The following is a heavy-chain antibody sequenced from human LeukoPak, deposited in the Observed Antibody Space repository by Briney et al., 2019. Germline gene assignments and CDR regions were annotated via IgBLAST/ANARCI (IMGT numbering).Heavy chain of an antibody. CDR2: ISAYNGNT. J-gene: IGHJ6*03. V-gene: IGHV1-18*01. CDR1: GYTFTSYG. Sequence: GASVKVSCKASGYTFTSYGISWVRQAPGQGLEWMGRISAYNGNTNYAQKLQGRVTMTTDTSTSTAYMELRSLRSDDTAVYYCARDHYDFWSGYYLAARSLMDVWGKGTTVTVSS. D-gene: IGHD3-3*01. CDR3: ARDHYDFWSGYYLAARSLMDV.